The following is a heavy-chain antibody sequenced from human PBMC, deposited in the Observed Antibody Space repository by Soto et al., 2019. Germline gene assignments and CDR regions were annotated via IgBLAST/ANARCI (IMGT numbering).Heavy chain of an antibody. CDR2: VDYSGNT. D-gene: IGHD1-26*01. J-gene: IGHJ6*02. Sequence: PSETLSLTCTVSGGSISSSGLYWGWIRQPPGKGLEWFGSVDYSGNTYYNPSLKSRVTISVDTSNNQFSLKVISVTAADTAVYYCARMGALSGSYYRAYYYGMDVWGQGTTVTVSS. CDR3: ARMGALSGSYYRAYYYGMDV. CDR1: GGSISSSGLY. V-gene: IGHV4-39*01.